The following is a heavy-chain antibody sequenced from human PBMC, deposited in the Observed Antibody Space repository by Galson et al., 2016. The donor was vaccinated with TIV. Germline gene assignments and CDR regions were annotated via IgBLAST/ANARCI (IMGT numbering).Heavy chain of an antibody. Sequence: CAISGDSVSSNSAAWNWLRQSPSSGLEWLGRTFYRSKWYNDYAPSVKSRITINPDTSKNQFSLQLNSVTPEDTAVYYCARATPSVFGIIMTLDSWGQGTLVTVSS. CDR1: GDSVSSNSAA. CDR2: TFYRSKWYN. CDR3: ARATPSVFGIIMTLDS. V-gene: IGHV6-1*01. J-gene: IGHJ4*02. D-gene: IGHD3-16*01.